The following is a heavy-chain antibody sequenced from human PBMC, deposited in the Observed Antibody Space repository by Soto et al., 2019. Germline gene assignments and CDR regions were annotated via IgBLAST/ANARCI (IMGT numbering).Heavy chain of an antibody. V-gene: IGHV1-8*01. CDR2: MNPNSGNT. J-gene: IGHJ4*02. CDR3: ARGWSITIFGVVRDY. D-gene: IGHD3-3*01. CDR1: GYTITSYD. Sequence: GASVKVSCKASGYTITSYDINWVRQATGQGLEWMGWMNPNSGNTGYAQKFQGRVTMTRNTSISTAYMELSSLRSEDTAVYYCARGWSITIFGVVRDYWGQGTLVTVSS.